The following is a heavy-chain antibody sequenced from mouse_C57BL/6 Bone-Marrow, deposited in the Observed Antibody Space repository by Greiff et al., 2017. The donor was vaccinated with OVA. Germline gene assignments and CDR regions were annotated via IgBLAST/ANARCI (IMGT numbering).Heavy chain of an antibody. D-gene: IGHD1-1*01. V-gene: IGHV1-81*01. CDR2: IYPRSGNT. J-gene: IGHJ3*01. CDR3: ARERITTQLAY. Sequence: QVQLQQSGAELARPGASVKLSCKASGYTFTSYGISWVKQRTGQGLEWSGEIYPRSGNTYYNEKFKGKATLTADKSSSTAYMELRSLTSEDSAVYICARERITTQLAYWGQGTLVTVSA. CDR1: GYTFTSYG.